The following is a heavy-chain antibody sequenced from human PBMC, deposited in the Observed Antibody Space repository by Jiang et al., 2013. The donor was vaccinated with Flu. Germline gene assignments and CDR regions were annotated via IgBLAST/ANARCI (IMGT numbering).Heavy chain of an antibody. CDR2: IYPGDSDT. CDR1: GYSFTSYW. Sequence: GAEVKKPGESLKISCKGSGYSFTSYWIGWVRQMPGKGLEWMGIIYPGDSDTRYSPSFQGQVTISADKSISTAYLQWSSLKASDTAMYYCAREASLYYYYYGMDVWGQGTTVTVSS. J-gene: IGHJ6*02. CDR3: AREASLYYYYYGMDV. V-gene: IGHV5-51*01.